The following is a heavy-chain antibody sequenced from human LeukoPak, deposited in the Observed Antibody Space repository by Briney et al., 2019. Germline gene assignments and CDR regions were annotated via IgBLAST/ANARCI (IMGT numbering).Heavy chain of an antibody. CDR2: INQDGSSR. D-gene: IGHD4-17*01. J-gene: IGHJ4*02. Sequence: GGSLRLSCAVSGFTFSDYWMGWVRQAPGRGLAWVANINQDGSSRYYMDSVKGRFTISRDNAKNSLYLQMNSLRAEDTAVYYCARSTGPFDYWGQGTLVTVSS. V-gene: IGHV3-7*01. CDR1: GFTFSDYW. CDR3: ARSTGPFDY.